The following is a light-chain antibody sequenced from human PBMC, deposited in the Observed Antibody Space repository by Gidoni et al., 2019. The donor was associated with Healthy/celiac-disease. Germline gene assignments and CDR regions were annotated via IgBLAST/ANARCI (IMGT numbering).Light chain of an antibody. Sequence: QSVLTQPPSASGNPGQRVTISCSGSSSNSGSNTVNGYQQLPGTALKLLIYSNNQRPSGVPDRVSGSKSGTSASLAISGLQSEDEADYYWAAWDDSLNGVVFGGGTKLTVL. CDR1: SSNSGSNT. J-gene: IGLJ2*01. V-gene: IGLV1-44*01. CDR3: AAWDDSLNGVV. CDR2: SNN.